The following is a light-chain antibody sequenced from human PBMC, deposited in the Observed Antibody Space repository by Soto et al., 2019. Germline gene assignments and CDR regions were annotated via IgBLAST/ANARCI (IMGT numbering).Light chain of an antibody. J-gene: IGLJ1*01. CDR3: ASWDDSPNGYYV. V-gene: IGLV1-44*01. CDR1: RSNIGSNT. CDR2: SNN. Sequence: QSVLTQPPSASGTPGQRVTISCSGSRSNIGSNTVNWYQQLPGTAPKLLIYSNNQRTSGVPDRFSGSNAGTSASLDISGLQSEDAAEYYCASWDDSPNGYYVFGTGTKLTVL.